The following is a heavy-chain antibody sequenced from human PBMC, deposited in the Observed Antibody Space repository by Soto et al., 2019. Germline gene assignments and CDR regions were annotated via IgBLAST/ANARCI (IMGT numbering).Heavy chain of an antibody. CDR3: ARGAGLFDY. CDR2: LYYSGST. D-gene: IGHD3-16*01. V-gene: IGHV4-61*01. CDR1: GGSVSSHSYY. J-gene: IGHJ4*02. Sequence: QVLLQESGPGLVKPSETLSLTCTVSGGSVSSHSYYWSWIRQPPGKGLEWIGYLYYSGSTNYNPSLKSRVTMSVDTSNNQFSLKLSSVTAADTAVYYCARGAGLFDYWGQGTLVTVSS.